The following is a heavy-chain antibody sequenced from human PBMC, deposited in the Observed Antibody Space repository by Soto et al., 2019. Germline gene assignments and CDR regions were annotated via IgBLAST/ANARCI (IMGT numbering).Heavy chain of an antibody. CDR3: ARDMKRYSGSHGPFDY. J-gene: IGHJ4*02. D-gene: IGHD1-26*01. CDR2: ISYDGSNK. CDR1: GFTFSSYI. V-gene: IGHV3-30*14. Sequence: GGSLRLSCAGSGFTFSSYIMHWVRQAPGKGLEWVAVISYDGSNKYYANSVKGRFTISRDNSKNTLYLQMGSLRAEDMAVYYCARDMKRYSGSHGPFDYWGQGTLVTVSS.